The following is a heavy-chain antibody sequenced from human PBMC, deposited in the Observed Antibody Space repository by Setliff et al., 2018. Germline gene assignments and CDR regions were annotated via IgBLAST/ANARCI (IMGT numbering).Heavy chain of an antibody. V-gene: IGHV4-34*01. D-gene: IGHD6-6*01. CDR3: ARSSSRRWFDP. CDR2: IYHSGST. Sequence: PSETLSLTCAASGGTFSDYYWTLIRQPPGKGLEWIGEIYHSGSTNYNPSLKSRVSMLVDTSENKFSLRLTSVTAADTAVYYCARSSSRRWFDPWGQGTLVTVSS. J-gene: IGHJ5*02. CDR1: GGTFSDYY.